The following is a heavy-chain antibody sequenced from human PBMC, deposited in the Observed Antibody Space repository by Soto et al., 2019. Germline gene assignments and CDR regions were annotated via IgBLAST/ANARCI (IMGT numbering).Heavy chain of an antibody. V-gene: IGHV1-18*01. CDR3: ARDKDYMLDY. CDR2: ISTNSGNT. CDR1: GYTFTRNG. J-gene: IGHJ4*02. Sequence: QVQLVQSGAEVKEPGASVKVSCKPSGYTFTRNGISWVRQAPGQGLEWVGWISTNSGNTDYAQKLQGRVTLTTDTPTNTAYLELRSLRSDDTAVYYCARDKDYMLDYWGQGTLVTVSS. D-gene: IGHD4-4*01.